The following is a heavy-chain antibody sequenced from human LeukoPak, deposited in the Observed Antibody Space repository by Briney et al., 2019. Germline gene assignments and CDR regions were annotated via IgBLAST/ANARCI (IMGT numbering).Heavy chain of an antibody. CDR3: ARSGGYYFYYFDY. Sequence: PVKVSCKASGGTFSSYATSWVRQAPGQGLEWMGGIIPIFGTANYAQKFQGRVTITTDESTSTAYMELSSLRSEDTAVYYCARSGGYYFYYFDYWGQGTLVTVSS. CDR1: GGTFSSYA. D-gene: IGHD3-22*01. CDR2: IIPIFGTA. J-gene: IGHJ4*02. V-gene: IGHV1-69*05.